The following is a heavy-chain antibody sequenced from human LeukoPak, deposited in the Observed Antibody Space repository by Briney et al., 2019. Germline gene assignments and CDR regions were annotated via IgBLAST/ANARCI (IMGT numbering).Heavy chain of an antibody. Sequence: GGSLRLTCAASGFTFSSYSMNWVRQAPGKGLEWVSSISSSSSYIYYADSVKGRFTISRDNAKNSLYLQMNSLRAEDMAVYYCARDLVGTAPLGPLWGQGTMVTVSS. CDR3: ARDLVGTAPLGPL. V-gene: IGHV3-21*01. CDR1: GFTFSSYS. CDR2: ISSSSSYI. D-gene: IGHD5-18*01. J-gene: IGHJ3*01.